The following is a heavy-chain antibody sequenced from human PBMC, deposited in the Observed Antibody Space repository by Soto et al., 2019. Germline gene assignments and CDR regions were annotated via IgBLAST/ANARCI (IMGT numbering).Heavy chain of an antibody. CDR3: ARHLLSFSSGYFCGMDV. Sequence: PGESLKISCQASGYTFTKYWVGWVRQTPGKGLEWMGIIYPDDSDTRYSPSFQGQVTISADKSIGTAYLQWRSLTASDSAIYYCARHLLSFSSGYFCGMDVWGQGTTVTVSS. CDR2: IYPDDSDT. D-gene: IGHD3-3*01. V-gene: IGHV5-51*01. CDR1: GYTFTKYW. J-gene: IGHJ6*02.